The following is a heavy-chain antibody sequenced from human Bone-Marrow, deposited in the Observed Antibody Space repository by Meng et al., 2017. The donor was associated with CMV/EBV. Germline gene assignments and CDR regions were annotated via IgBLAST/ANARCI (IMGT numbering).Heavy chain of an antibody. CDR2: MNPHSGNT. Sequence: VKVSCKASGYAFDGYDIHWVRQAPGQGLEWMGWMNPHSGNTGYVQNFLGRLALTRDLSIDTAHMDLSSLTSDDTAVYYCTRNWRKGKGWFDPWGQGTLVTVSS. CDR1: GYAFDGYD. V-gene: IGHV1-8*03. J-gene: IGHJ5*02. D-gene: IGHD1-1*01. CDR3: TRNWRKGKGWFDP.